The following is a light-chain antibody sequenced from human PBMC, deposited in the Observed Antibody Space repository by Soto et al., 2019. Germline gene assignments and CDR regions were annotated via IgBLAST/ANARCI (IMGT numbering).Light chain of an antibody. CDR1: QGISNY. J-gene: IGKJ4*01. CDR2: AAS. CDR3: QKYDSVPLT. Sequence: DIQMTQSPSSLSASVGDRVTITCRASQGISNYLAWYQQKPVKVPKLLVFAASILQSGVPSRFSGSGSGTDFTLTITRLRPEDVATYYCQKYDSVPLTFGGGTKVEIK. V-gene: IGKV1-27*01.